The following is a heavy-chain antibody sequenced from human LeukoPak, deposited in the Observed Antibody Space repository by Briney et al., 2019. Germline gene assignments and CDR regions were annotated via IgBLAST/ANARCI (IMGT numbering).Heavy chain of an antibody. CDR1: GFTFSSYA. CDR2: ISGSGGST. D-gene: IGHD2-15*01. V-gene: IGHV3-23*01. CDR3: AKQVVGYYYMDV. J-gene: IGHJ6*03. Sequence: AGGSLRLSCAASGFTFSSYAMSWVRQAPGKGLEWVSAISGSGGSTYYADSVKGRFTISRDNSKNTLYLQMNSLRAEDTAVYYCAKQVVGYYYMDVWGKGTTVTVSS.